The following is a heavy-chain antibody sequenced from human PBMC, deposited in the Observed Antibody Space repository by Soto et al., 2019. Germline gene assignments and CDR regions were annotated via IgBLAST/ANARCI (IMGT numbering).Heavy chain of an antibody. J-gene: IGHJ5*02. Sequence: GGSLRLSCAASGFTFSSYAMHWVRQAPGKGLEWVAVISYDGSNKYYADSVKGRFTISRDNSKNTLYLQMNSLRAEDTAVYYCARDRSSWYSGWFDPWGQGTLVTVSS. D-gene: IGHD6-13*01. CDR1: GFTFSSYA. CDR3: ARDRSSWYSGWFDP. V-gene: IGHV3-30-3*01. CDR2: ISYDGSNK.